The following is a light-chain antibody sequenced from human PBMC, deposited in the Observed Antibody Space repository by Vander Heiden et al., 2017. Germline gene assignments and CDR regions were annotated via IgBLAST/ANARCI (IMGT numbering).Light chain of an antibody. J-gene: IGKJ1*01. V-gene: IGKV3-20*01. CDR1: QSVSSSY. CDR2: GAS. CDR3: QQYGSSLRGT. Sequence: EIVLPQSPGTLSLSPGERATLSCRASQSVSSSYLAWYQQKPGQAPRLLIYGASSRATGIPDRFSGSGSGTDFTLTISRLEPEDFAVYYCQQYGSSLRGTFGQGTKVEIK.